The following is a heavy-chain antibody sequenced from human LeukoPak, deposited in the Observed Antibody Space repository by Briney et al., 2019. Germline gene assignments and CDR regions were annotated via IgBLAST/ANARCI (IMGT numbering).Heavy chain of an antibody. CDR3: AKDGYCTTITCYGWLDY. CDR2: ISGSGGST. V-gene: IGHV3-23*01. J-gene: IGHJ4*02. D-gene: IGHD2-2*03. CDR1: GFIFSSYA. Sequence: GGCLRLSCAASGFIFSSYAMSWVRQAPGKGLEWVSTISGSGGSTYYADSVQGRFTISRDNSKNTVYLQMNSLRAEDTAVYYCAKDGYCTTITCYGWLDYWGLGTLVTVSS.